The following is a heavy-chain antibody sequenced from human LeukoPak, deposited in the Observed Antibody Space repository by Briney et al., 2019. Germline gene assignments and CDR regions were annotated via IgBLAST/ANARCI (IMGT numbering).Heavy chain of an antibody. CDR1: GGSISSYC. CDR3: ARLYSSSWYWFDP. V-gene: IGHV4-59*08. Sequence: PSETLSLTCTVSGGSISSYCWSWIRQPPGKGLEWIGYIYYSGSTNYNPSLKSRVTTSVDTSKNQFSLKLSSVTAADTAVYYCARLYSSSWYWFDPWGQGTLVTVSS. D-gene: IGHD6-13*01. CDR2: IYYSGST. J-gene: IGHJ5*02.